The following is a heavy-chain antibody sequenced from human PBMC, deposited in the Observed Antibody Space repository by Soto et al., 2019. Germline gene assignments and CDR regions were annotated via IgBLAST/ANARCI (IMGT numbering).Heavy chain of an antibody. J-gene: IGHJ6*02. D-gene: IGHD6-6*01. CDR1: SDSMNSGGYY. Sequence: QVQLQESGPGLVKPSQTLSLTCSVSSDSMNSGGYYWSWIRQHPGKGLEWIGYIYSNGDTYYNPSLKSRVTISVDTYKNQFSLNLTSVTAADRAVYYCARRGGSSSGYYYYAMDVWCQGTTVTVSS. V-gene: IGHV4-31*03. CDR3: ARRGGSSSGYYYYAMDV. CDR2: IYSNGDT.